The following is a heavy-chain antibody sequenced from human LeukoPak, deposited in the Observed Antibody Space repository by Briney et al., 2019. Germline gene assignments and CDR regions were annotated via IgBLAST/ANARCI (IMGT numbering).Heavy chain of an antibody. CDR3: TRSGLTGMRKYPRAXYXXYXMDA. V-gene: IGHV4-34*01. CDR1: GGSFSGYL. Sequence: SETLSLTCAVPGGSFSGYLWSWLRQPPGKGLEWVGEINYNGEITNYNPSLKSRVTISIGKSKNQFSLKLTSVTAADTAVYYCTRSGLTGMRKYPRAXYXXYXMDAWGXGTAVTVS. J-gene: IGHJ6*02. D-gene: IGHD1-14*01. CDR2: INYNGEIT.